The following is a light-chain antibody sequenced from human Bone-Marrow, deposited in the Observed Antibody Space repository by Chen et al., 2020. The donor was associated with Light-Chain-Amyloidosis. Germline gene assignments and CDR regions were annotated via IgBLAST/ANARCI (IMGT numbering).Light chain of an antibody. CDR3: QSADSSGTYEVI. CDR1: DLPTKY. CDR2: RDT. J-gene: IGLJ2*01. Sequence: SSELTQQPSVSVSPGQTARMPCSGDDLPTKYAYWYQQKPGQAPVLVIHRDTERPSGISERFSGSSSGTTATLTISGVQAEDEADYHCQSADSSGTYEVIFGGGTKLTVL. V-gene: IGLV3-25*03.